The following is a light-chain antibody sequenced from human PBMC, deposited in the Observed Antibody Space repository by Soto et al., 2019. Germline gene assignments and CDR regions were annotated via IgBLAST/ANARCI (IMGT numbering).Light chain of an antibody. J-gene: IGLJ2*01. Sequence: QSVLTQPPSVSAAPGQKVTISCSGSNSNIGNKDVSWYQQFPGTAPKLLIYDNNRRPSGIPDRFSASKSGTLATLAITGLQTGDEADYYCGTWDSGLSVVVFGGGIKLTVL. CDR3: GTWDSGLSVVV. CDR1: NSNIGNKD. V-gene: IGLV1-51*01. CDR2: DNN.